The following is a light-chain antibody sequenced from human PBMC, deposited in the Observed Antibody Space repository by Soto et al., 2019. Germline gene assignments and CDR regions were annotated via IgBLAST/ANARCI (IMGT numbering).Light chain of an antibody. CDR2: GVT. CDR3: TSYTSITILV. J-gene: IGLJ2*01. Sequence: QSVLTQPASVSGSPGQSITISCTGTNSDIGGYNSVSWYQHLPGKAPKLMIYGVTNRPSGVSNRFSGSKSGNTASLTISGLQAEDEADYYCTSYTSITILVFGGGTQLTVL. CDR1: NSDIGGYNS. V-gene: IGLV2-14*01.